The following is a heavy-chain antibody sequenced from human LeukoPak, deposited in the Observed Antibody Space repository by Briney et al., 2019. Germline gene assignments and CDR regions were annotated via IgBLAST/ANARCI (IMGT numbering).Heavy chain of an antibody. CDR3: AGEGYCSGGSCYLSAFDI. J-gene: IGHJ3*02. D-gene: IGHD2-15*01. V-gene: IGHV3-48*02. CDR1: GFTFSSYS. CDR2: ISSSSSTI. Sequence: SGGSLRLSCAASGFTFSSYSMNWVRQAPGKGLEWVSYISSSSSTIHYADSVKGRFTISRDNAKNSLYLQMNSLRDEDTAVYYCAGEGYCSGGSCYLSAFDIWGQGTMVTVSS.